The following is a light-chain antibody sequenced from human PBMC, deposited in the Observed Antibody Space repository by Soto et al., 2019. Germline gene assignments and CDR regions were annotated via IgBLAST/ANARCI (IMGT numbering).Light chain of an antibody. Sequence: DIVLTQSPGTLSLSPGERVTLSCRASQIVTSDYLAWYHQAPGQPPRLLIYGAFNRATGISDRFSGSGSGTDFTLSISKLEPGDFGVYFCHQYGKSPRTFGQGTKVDIK. CDR3: HQYGKSPRT. V-gene: IGKV3-20*01. CDR2: GAF. CDR1: QIVTSDY. J-gene: IGKJ1*01.